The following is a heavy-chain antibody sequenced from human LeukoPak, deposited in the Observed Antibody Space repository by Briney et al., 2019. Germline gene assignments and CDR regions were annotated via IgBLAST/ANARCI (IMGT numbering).Heavy chain of an antibody. V-gene: IGHV1-46*03. CDR2: INPSGGST. D-gene: IGHD3-10*01. CDR1: GYTFTSYY. J-gene: IGHJ4*02. Sequence: ASVKVSCKASGYTFTSYYMHLVRQALGQGLEWMGIINPSGGSTSYAQKFQGRVTMTRDTSTSTVYMELSSLRSEDTAVYYCAREVAHLYGSGSPIDYWGQGTLVTVSP. CDR3: AREVAHLYGSGSPIDY.